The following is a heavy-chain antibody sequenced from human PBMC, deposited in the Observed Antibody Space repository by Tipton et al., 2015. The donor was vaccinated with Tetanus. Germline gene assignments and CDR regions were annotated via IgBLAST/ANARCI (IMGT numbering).Heavy chain of an antibody. CDR1: GGSFSGYY. Sequence: TLSLTCAVYGGSFSGYYWSWIRQPPGKGLEWIGEINHSGSTNYNPSLKSRVTISVDTSKNQFSLKLSSVTAADPAVYYCARGPQWLVRAYYFDYWGQGTLVTVSS. CDR2: INHSGST. CDR3: ARGPQWLVRAYYFDY. V-gene: IGHV4-34*01. D-gene: IGHD6-19*01. J-gene: IGHJ4*02.